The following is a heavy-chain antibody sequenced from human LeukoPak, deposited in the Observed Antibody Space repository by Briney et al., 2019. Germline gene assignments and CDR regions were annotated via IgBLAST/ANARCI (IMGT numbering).Heavy chain of an antibody. Sequence: SETLSLTCAVYGGSFSGYYWSWIRQPPGKGLEWIGEINHSGNTNYNPSLKSRVTISVDTSKNQFSLKLSSVTAADTAVYYCARLGEYSSSSHFDYWGQGTLVTVSS. CDR2: INHSGNT. J-gene: IGHJ4*02. D-gene: IGHD6-6*01. V-gene: IGHV4-34*01. CDR3: ARLGEYSSSSHFDY. CDR1: GGSFSGYY.